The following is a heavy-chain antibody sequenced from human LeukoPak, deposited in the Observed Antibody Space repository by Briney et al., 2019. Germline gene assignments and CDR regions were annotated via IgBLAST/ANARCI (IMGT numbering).Heavy chain of an antibody. Sequence: SETLSLTCAVYGGSFSGYYWSWIRQPPGKGLEWIGEINHSGSTNYNPSLKSRVTISVDTSKNQFSLKLSSVTAADTAVYYCARLQARITMVRGVPRTYYYYYMDVWGKGTTVTISS. CDR2: INHSGST. J-gene: IGHJ6*03. CDR1: GGSFSGYY. CDR3: ARLQARITMVRGVPRTYYYYYMDV. D-gene: IGHD3-10*01. V-gene: IGHV4-34*01.